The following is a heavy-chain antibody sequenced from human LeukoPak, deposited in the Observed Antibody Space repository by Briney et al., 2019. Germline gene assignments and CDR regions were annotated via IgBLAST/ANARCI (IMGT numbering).Heavy chain of an antibody. V-gene: IGHV5-51*01. J-gene: IGHJ4*02. CDR3: ARPRDWYQPLLFHY. Sequence: GESLKISCKGSGYRFTSYWIGWVRPMPGKGLEWMGIIYPGDSDTRYSPSFQGQVTISADKSISTAYLQWSSLKASDTAMYYCARPRDWYQPLLFHYWGQGTLVTVSS. D-gene: IGHD2-21*02. CDR2: IYPGDSDT. CDR1: GYRFTSYW.